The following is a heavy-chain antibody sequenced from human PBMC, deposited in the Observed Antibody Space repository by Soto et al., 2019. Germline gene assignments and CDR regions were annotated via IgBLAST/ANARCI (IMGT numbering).Heavy chain of an antibody. CDR3: TRPGGGIVDV. V-gene: IGHV3-73*02. D-gene: IGHD2-8*01. Sequence: EVQLVESGGGLVQPGGSLKLSCAASGFTFSGSAMHWVRQASGKGLEWVGRIRSKANSYATAYAASVKGRFTISRDDSXXTAXXXXXXXXXXXXXXXYCTRPGGGIVDVWGQGTTVTVSS. CDR2: IRSKANSYAT. J-gene: IGHJ6*02. CDR1: GFTFSGSA.